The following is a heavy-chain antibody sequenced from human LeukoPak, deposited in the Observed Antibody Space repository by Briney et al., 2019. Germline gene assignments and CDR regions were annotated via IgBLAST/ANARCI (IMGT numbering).Heavy chain of an antibody. D-gene: IGHD3-10*01. Sequence: GGSLRLSCAASGFTVSSNYLSWVRQAPGKGLEWVSGISWNSGSIGYADSVKGRFTISRDNAKNSLYLQMNSLRAEDTALYYCAKDMPISRGVRGVIQYYGMDVWGQGTTVTVSS. CDR1: GFTVSSNY. V-gene: IGHV3-9*01. J-gene: IGHJ6*02. CDR3: AKDMPISRGVRGVIQYYGMDV. CDR2: ISWNSGSI.